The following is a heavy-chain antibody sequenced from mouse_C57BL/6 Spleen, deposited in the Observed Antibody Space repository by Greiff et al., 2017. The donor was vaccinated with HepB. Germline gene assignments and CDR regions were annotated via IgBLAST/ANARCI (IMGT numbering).Heavy chain of an antibody. D-gene: IGHD2-1*01. J-gene: IGHJ2*01. CDR3: AEEDLLWAYFDC. CDR2: INPSNGGT. Sequence: QVQLKQPGTELVKPGASVKLSCKASGYTFTSYWMHWVKQRPGQGLEWIGNINPSNGGTNYNEKFKSKATLTVDKSSSTAYMQLSSLTSEDSAVYYCAEEDLLWAYFDCWGKGTTLTVSS. V-gene: IGHV1-53*01. CDR1: GYTFTSYW.